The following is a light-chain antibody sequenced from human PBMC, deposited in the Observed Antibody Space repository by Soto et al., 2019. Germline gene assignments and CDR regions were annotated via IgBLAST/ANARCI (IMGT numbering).Light chain of an antibody. J-gene: IGLJ2*01. Sequence: QSALTQPPSVSGAPGQRVTISCTGSSSNIGADFDVHWYQQLPGTAPKLLIYGDSNRPSGVPDRFSGSKSGTSASLAITGLQAEDEADYYCQSYDSSLSGSVVFGGGTKLTVL. V-gene: IGLV1-40*01. CDR3: QSYDSSLSGSVV. CDR2: GDS. CDR1: SSNIGADFD.